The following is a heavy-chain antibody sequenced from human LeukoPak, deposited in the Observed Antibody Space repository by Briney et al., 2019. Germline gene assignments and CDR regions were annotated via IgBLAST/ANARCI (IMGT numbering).Heavy chain of an antibody. CDR3: ARELGIGSAFDI. V-gene: IGHV4-59*01. J-gene: IGHJ3*02. Sequence: SEPVSLTCTVSGGSISSYYWSWLRQPPGKGLEWMGYIYYIDSTKYNPSLMSRVTISVDTSKNQFSLKLSSVTAADTAVYYCARELGIGSAFDIWGHGTM. CDR1: GGSISSYY. CDR2: IYYIDST. D-gene: IGHD7-27*01.